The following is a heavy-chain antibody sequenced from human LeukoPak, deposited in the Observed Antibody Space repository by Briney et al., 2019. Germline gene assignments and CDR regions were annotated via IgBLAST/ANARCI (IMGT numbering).Heavy chain of an antibody. CDR3: AKSVAIYFYYGLDV. J-gene: IGHJ6*02. CDR2: ISYDGSNK. Sequence: GGSLRLSCAASGLTFSIYGMHWVRQAPGKGLEWVAMISYDGSNKYYADSVKGRFTISRDNSKNTLFLQMNSLRVEDTAPYYCAKSVAIYFYYGLDVWGQGTTVTVSS. V-gene: IGHV3-33*06. D-gene: IGHD3-3*01. CDR1: GLTFSIYG.